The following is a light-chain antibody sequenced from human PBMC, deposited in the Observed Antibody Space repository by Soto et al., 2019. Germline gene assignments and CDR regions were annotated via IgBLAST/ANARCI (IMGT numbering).Light chain of an antibody. CDR1: SSNIGSNY. CDR2: RNX. Sequence: QLVLTQPPSASGTPGQRVTISCSGSSSNIGSNYVYWYQQLPGTAPKLLIYRNXXRPSGVPDRFSGSKSGTSASLAISGLXXXXXXXYXCAAWDDSLSAWVFGGGTKVTVL. CDR3: AAWDDSLSAWV. J-gene: IGLJ3*02. V-gene: IGLV1-47*01.